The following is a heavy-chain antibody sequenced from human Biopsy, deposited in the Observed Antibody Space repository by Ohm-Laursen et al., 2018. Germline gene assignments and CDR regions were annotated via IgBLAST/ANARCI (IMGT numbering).Heavy chain of an antibody. D-gene: IGHD1-1*01. CDR1: GDSVSNKDAA. CDR3: ARETPTGIPFNWFDP. CDR2: TYYRSQWHS. Sequence: QTLSLTCAISGDSVSNKDAAWNWIRRSPSRGLEWLGRTYYRSQWHSDYAVFVRSRITIKSDTSRNQFSLQLNSVTPDDTAVYFCARETPTGIPFNWFDPGGQGTLVTVSS. J-gene: IGHJ5*02. V-gene: IGHV6-1*01.